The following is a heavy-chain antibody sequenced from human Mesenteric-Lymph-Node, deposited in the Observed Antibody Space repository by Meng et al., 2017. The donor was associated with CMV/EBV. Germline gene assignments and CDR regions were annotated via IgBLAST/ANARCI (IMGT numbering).Heavy chain of an antibody. V-gene: IGHV3-33*06. CDR2: IWYDGSNK. CDR1: GFTFSSYA. J-gene: IGHJ5*02. Sequence: GESLKISCAASGFTFSSYAMHWVRQAPGKGLEWVAVIWYDGSNKNYADSVKGRFTISRDNSKNTLYLQMNSLRAEDTAVYYCAKGHNSGSYPTNWFDPWGQGTLVTVSS. CDR3: AKGHNSGSYPTNWFDP. D-gene: IGHD1-26*01.